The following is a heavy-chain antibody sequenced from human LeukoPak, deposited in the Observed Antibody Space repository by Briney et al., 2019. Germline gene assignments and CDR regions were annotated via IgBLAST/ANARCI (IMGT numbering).Heavy chain of an antibody. D-gene: IGHD1-14*01. J-gene: IGHJ4*02. Sequence: GGSLRLSCSASGFTFSSYAMHWVRQAPGKGLEYVSAISRSGDSIYYADSVKGRISISRDNSKNTLYLQMSSLRAEDTAVYYCVKGTYTAAHWGQGTQVTVSS. V-gene: IGHV3-64D*06. CDR1: GFTFSSYA. CDR2: ISRSGDSI. CDR3: VKGTYTAAH.